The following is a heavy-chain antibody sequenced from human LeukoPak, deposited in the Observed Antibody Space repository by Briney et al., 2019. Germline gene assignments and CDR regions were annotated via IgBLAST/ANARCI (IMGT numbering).Heavy chain of an antibody. J-gene: IGHJ6*02. CDR2: INHSGST. Sequence: SETLSLTCAVYGGSFSGYYWSWIRQPPGKGLEWIGEINHSGSTNYNPSLKSRVTISVDTSKDQFSLKLSSVTAADTAVYYCARAVAGKYYYYYYGMDVWGQGTTVTVSS. V-gene: IGHV4-34*01. CDR1: GGSFSGYY. CDR3: ARAVAGKYYYYYYGMDV. D-gene: IGHD6-19*01.